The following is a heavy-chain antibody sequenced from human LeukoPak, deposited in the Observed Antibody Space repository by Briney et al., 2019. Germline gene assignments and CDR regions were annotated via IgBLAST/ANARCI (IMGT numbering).Heavy chain of an antibody. Sequence: GRSLRLSCAASGFTFSNYWMNWVRQAPGKGLEWVSSITSGGDYIYYADSVKGRFTTSRDNAKNSLSLQLNSLRVEDTAVYYCARGHYDVLAASYKWTPDYWGQGTLVTVSS. CDR2: ITSGGDYI. CDR1: GFTFSNYW. D-gene: IGHD3-9*01. V-gene: IGHV3-21*01. J-gene: IGHJ4*02. CDR3: ARGHYDVLAASYKWTPDY.